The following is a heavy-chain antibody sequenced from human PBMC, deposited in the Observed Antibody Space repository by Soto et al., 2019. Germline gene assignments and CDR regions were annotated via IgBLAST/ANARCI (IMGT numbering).Heavy chain of an antibody. D-gene: IGHD6-19*01. CDR3: ARDPISGSFDF. CDR1: GFPFHSYS. V-gene: IGHV3-48*02. Sequence: GGSLRLSCAASGFPFHSYSMNWVRQAPGRGLEWVSYIAGGGHTIYYADSVKGRFTISRDDAKSSLYLQMNSLRDDDTTIYYCARDPISGSFDFWGQGTLVTVSS. CDR2: IAGGGHTI. J-gene: IGHJ4*02.